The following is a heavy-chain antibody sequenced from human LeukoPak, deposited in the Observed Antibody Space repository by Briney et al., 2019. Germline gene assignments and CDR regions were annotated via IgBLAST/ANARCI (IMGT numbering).Heavy chain of an antibody. Sequence: GSLRLSCAASGFTLNTYAIYWVRQAPGKGLEWVSGICCSGGCTYYADSVKGRFTISRDNSKNTVYLQMNSLTADDTAVYYCAKTTVGYSSGRYPGWPADCWGQGTLVTVSP. V-gene: IGHV3-23*01. J-gene: IGHJ4*02. CDR3: AKTTVGYSSGRYPGWPADC. CDR2: ICCSGGCT. D-gene: IGHD6-19*01. CDR1: GFTLNTYA.